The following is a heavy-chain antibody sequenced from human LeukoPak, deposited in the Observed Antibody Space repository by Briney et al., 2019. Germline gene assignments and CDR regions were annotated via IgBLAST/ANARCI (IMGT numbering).Heavy chain of an antibody. J-gene: IGHJ6*03. Sequence: GGSLRLSCAASGFTFSSYWMHWVRQAPGKGLVWVSRINSDGSSTSYADSVKGRFTISRDNAKNTLYLQMNSLRAEDTAVYYCARGEPELLWFGELTEYYYMDVWGKGTTVTISS. D-gene: IGHD3-10*01. CDR1: GFTFSSYW. CDR3: ARGEPELLWFGELTEYYYMDV. CDR2: INSDGSST. V-gene: IGHV3-74*01.